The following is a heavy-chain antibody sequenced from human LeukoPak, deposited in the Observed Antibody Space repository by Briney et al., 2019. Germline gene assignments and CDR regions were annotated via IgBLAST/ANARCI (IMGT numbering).Heavy chain of an antibody. CDR1: GGSFSGYY. J-gene: IGHJ4*02. Sequence: SETLSLTCAVYGGSFSGYYLSWIRQPPGKGLEWIGEINHSGSTNYNPSLKSRVTISVDTSKNQFSLKLSSVTAADTAVYYCARATRRQYYYDSSGYYQPGYWGQGTLVTVSS. CDR3: ARATRRQYYYDSSGYYQPGY. D-gene: IGHD3-22*01. V-gene: IGHV4-34*01. CDR2: INHSGST.